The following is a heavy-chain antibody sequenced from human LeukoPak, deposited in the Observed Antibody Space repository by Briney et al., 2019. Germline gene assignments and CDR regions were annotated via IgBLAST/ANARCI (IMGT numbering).Heavy chain of an antibody. CDR3: AARRRVARGNWFDP. Sequence: SETLSLTCTVSGGSISSSSYYWGWIRQPPGKGLEWIGSIYYSGSTYYNPSLKSRVTISVDTSKNQFSLKLSSVTAADTAVYYCAARRRVARGNWFDPWGQGTLVTVSS. J-gene: IGHJ5*02. CDR2: IYYSGST. V-gene: IGHV4-39*07. D-gene: IGHD2-21*01. CDR1: GGSISSSSYY.